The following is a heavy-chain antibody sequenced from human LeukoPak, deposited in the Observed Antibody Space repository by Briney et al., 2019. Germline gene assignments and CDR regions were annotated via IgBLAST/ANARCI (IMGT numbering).Heavy chain of an antibody. D-gene: IGHD3-3*01. CDR2: IYPVDSDT. V-gene: IGHV5-51*01. CDR1: AYSSISNC. J-gene: IGHJ3*02. CDR3: ARRVALGAFDN. Sequence: GESLKFSCKASAYSSISNCSGWLGQMPGNAREVMEIIYPVDSDTSYSPSFQGKVTITADKSISTAYLQWSALKASDSARYYCARRVALGAFDNWGQGTMVTVSS.